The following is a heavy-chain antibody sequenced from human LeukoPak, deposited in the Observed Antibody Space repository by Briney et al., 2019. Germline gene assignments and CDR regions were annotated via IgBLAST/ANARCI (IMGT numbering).Heavy chain of an antibody. CDR2: IKQDGSEK. V-gene: IGHV3-7*03. Sequence: GGSLRLSCAASGFTFSSHWMSWVRQAPGKGLEWVANIKQDGSEKYYVDSVKGRFTISRDNAKNSLYLQMNSLRAEDTAVYYCAREGYDILTGYGPVGDWGQGTLVTVSS. CDR1: GFTFSSHW. D-gene: IGHD3-9*01. J-gene: IGHJ4*02. CDR3: AREGYDILTGYGPVGD.